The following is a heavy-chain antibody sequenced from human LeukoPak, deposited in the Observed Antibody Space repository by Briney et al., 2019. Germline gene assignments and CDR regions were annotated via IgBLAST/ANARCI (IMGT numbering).Heavy chain of an antibody. D-gene: IGHD3-9*01. J-gene: IGHJ3*02. CDR3: ARDGGYYDILTGCYKDDAFDI. Sequence: SVKVSCKASGYTFTGYYMHWVRQAPGQGLEWMGWINPNSGGTNYAQKFQGWVTMTRDTSISTAYMELSRLRSDDTAVYYCARDGGYYDILTGCYKDDAFDIWGQGTMVTVSS. CDR2: INPNSGGT. CDR1: GYTFTGYY. V-gene: IGHV1-2*04.